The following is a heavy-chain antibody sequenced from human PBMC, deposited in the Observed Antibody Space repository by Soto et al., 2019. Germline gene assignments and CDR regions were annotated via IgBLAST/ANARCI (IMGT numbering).Heavy chain of an antibody. CDR3: ASSGGGTIFGVGHYYGMDV. D-gene: IGHD3-3*01. Sequence: SETLSPTRTVSGGSISSGGYYWSWIRQHPGKGLEWIGYIYYSGSTYYNPSLKSRVTISVDTSKNQFSLKLSSVTAADTAVYYCASSGGGTIFGVGHYYGMDVWGQGTTVTVSS. J-gene: IGHJ6*02. CDR2: IYYSGST. V-gene: IGHV4-31*03. CDR1: GGSISSGGYY.